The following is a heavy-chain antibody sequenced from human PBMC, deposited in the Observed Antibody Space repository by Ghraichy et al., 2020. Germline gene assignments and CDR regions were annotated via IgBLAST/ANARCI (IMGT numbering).Heavy chain of an antibody. D-gene: IGHD2-2*01. V-gene: IGHV3-30-3*01. Sequence: GGSLRLSCAASGFTFSSYAMHWVRQAPGKGLEWVAVISYDGSNKYYADSVKGRFTISRDNSKNTLYLQMNSLRAEDTAVYYCAREPVQLLWRDYYYYGMDVWGQGTTVTVSS. CDR2: ISYDGSNK. J-gene: IGHJ6*02. CDR1: GFTFSSYA. CDR3: AREPVQLLWRDYYYYGMDV.